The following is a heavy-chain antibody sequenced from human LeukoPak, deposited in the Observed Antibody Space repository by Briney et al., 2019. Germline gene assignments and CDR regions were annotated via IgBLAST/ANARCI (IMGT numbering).Heavy chain of an antibody. CDR1: GGSISSSSYY. V-gene: IGHV4-39*01. Sequence: PSETLSLTCTVSGGSISSSSYYWGWIRQPPGKGLEWIGSIYYSGSTYYNPSLKSRVTISVDTSKNQFSLKLSSVTAADTAVYYCARHRSPPLHYYMDVWGKGTTVTVSS. CDR2: IYYSGST. J-gene: IGHJ6*03. CDR3: ARHRSPPLHYYMDV.